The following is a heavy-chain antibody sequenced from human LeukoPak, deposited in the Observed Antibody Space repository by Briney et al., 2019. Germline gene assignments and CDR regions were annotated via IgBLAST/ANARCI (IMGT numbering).Heavy chain of an antibody. Sequence: GGSLRLSCAASGFTFSSYSMNWVRQAPGKGLEWVANIKQDGSEKYYVDSVKGRFTISRDNAKNSLYLQMNSLRAEDTAVYYCAREWTTNYAFDIWGQGTMVTVSS. CDR1: GFTFSSYS. CDR2: IKQDGSEK. V-gene: IGHV3-7*03. CDR3: AREWTTNYAFDI. J-gene: IGHJ3*02. D-gene: IGHD4-17*01.